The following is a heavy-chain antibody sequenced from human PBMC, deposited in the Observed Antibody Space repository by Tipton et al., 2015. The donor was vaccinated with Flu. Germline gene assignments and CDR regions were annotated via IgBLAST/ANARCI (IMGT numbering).Heavy chain of an antibody. D-gene: IGHD2-2*01. CDR3: ARRRGDVPAAMLAYVAARRFYFDY. Sequence: TLSLTCAVYGGSFSGYYWSWIRQPPGKGLEWIGEINHSGSTNYNPSLKSRVTISVDTSKNQFSLKLSSVTAADTAVYYCARRRGDVPAAMLAYVAARRFYFDYWGQGTLVTVSS. J-gene: IGHJ4*02. V-gene: IGHV4-34*01. CDR1: GGSFSGYY. CDR2: INHSGST.